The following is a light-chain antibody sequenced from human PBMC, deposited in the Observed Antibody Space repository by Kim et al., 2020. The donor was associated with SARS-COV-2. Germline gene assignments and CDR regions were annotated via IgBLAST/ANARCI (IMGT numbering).Light chain of an antibody. CDR1: QDISNY. V-gene: IGKV1-33*01. CDR3: QQYDNLHPPRFT. J-gene: IGKJ3*01. Sequence: GDRVTITRQASQDISNYLNWYQQKPGKAPKLLIYDASNLETGVPSRFSGSGSGTDFTFTISSLQPEDIATYYCQQYDNLHPPRFTFGPGTKVDIK. CDR2: DAS.